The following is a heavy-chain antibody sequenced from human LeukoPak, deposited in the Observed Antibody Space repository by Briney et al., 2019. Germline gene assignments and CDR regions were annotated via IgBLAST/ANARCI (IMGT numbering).Heavy chain of an antibody. V-gene: IGHV1-18*01. CDR1: GYTFTSYG. CDR2: ISAYNGNT. CDR3: ARDYYDILTGYYPPDAFDI. D-gene: IGHD3-9*01. Sequence: ASVKVSCKASGYTFTSYGISWVRQAPGQGLEWMGWISAYNGNTNYAQKLQGRVTMTTDTSTSTAYMELRSLRSDDTAVYYCARDYYDILTGYYPPDAFDIWGQGTMVTVSS. J-gene: IGHJ3*02.